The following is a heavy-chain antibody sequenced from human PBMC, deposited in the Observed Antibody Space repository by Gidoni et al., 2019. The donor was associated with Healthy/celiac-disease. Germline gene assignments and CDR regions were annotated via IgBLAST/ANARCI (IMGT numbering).Heavy chain of an antibody. CDR3: ARGHDFLGTMVRGAHDY. J-gene: IGHJ4*02. CDR2: INHSGST. V-gene: IGHV4-34*01. D-gene: IGHD3-10*01. Sequence: GLEWIGEINHSGSTNYNPSLKSRVTISVDTSKNQFSLKLSSVTAADTAVYYCARGHDFLGTMVRGAHDYWGQGTLVTVSS.